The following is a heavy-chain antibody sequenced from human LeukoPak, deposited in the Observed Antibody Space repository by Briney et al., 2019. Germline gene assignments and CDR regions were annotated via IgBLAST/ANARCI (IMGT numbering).Heavy chain of an antibody. V-gene: IGHV3-7*04. CDR2: IKQDGSEK. CDR1: GFTFSSYW. CDR3: ARVSWYSNSSRYFDY. Sequence: GGSLRLSCAASGFTFSSYWMSWVRQAPGKGLEWVANIKQDGSEKYYVDSVKGRFTISRDNAKNSLYLQMNSLRAEDTAVYYCARVSWYSNSSRYFDYWGQGTLVTVSS. J-gene: IGHJ4*02. D-gene: IGHD6-6*01.